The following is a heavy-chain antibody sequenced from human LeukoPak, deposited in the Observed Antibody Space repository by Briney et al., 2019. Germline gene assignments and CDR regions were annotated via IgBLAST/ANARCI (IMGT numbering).Heavy chain of an antibody. CDR3: ATPDDESKDIAVAGPFDY. D-gene: IGHD6-19*01. CDR1: GFTFSSYA. CDR2: ISYDGSNK. V-gene: IGHV3-30-3*01. Sequence: GGSLRLSCAASGFTFSSYAMHWVRQAPGKGLEWVAVISYDGSNKYYADSVKGRFTISRDNSKNTLYLQMNSLRAEDTAVYYCATPDDESKDIAVAGPFDYWGQGTLVTVSS. J-gene: IGHJ4*02.